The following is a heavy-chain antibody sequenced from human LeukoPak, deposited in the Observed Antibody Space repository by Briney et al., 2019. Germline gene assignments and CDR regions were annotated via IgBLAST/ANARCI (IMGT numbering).Heavy chain of an antibody. V-gene: IGHV3-23*01. J-gene: IGHJ4*02. Sequence: GGSLRLSCAASGFTFSSYAMSWVRQAPGKGLEWVSAISGSGGSTYYADSVKGRFTISRDNSRNTLYLQMNSLRAEDTAVYYCAKDSQLWLPSSLDYWGQGTLVTVSS. CDR1: GFTFSSYA. CDR3: AKDSQLWLPSSLDY. D-gene: IGHD5-18*01. CDR2: ISGSGGST.